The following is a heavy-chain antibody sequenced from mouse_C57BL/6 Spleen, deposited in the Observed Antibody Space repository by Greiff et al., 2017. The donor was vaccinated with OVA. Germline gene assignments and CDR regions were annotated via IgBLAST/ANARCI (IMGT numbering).Heavy chain of an antibody. J-gene: IGHJ1*03. CDR3: ASHYGSSHWYFDV. CDR2: IYPRSGNT. V-gene: IGHV1-81*01. Sequence: QVQLKQSGAELARPGASVKLSCKASGYTFTSYGISWVKQRTGQGLEWIGEIYPRSGNTYYNEKFKGKATLTADKSSSTAYMELRSLTSEDSAVYFCASHYGSSHWYFDVWGTGTTVTVSS. D-gene: IGHD1-1*01. CDR1: GYTFTSYG.